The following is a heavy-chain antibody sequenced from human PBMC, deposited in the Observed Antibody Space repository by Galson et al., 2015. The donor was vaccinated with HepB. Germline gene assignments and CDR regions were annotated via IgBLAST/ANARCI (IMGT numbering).Heavy chain of an antibody. V-gene: IGHV3-33*01. CDR1: GFTFSSHG. D-gene: IGHD4-17*01. J-gene: IGHJ4*02. CDR3: AREGLTAMTLFDH. CDR2: IWHDGSNK. Sequence: SLRLSCAASGFTFSSHGMHWVRQAPGKGLEWVAVIWHDGSNKYYADSMKGRFTISRDNYKNTLYLQMSSLRAEDTAVYYCAREGLTAMTLFDHWGQGTLVTVSS.